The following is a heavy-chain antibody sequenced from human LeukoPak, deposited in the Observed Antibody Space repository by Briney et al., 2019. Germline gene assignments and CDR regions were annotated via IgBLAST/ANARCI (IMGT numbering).Heavy chain of an antibody. CDR2: IYYSEST. CDR1: GGSISSSSYY. V-gene: IGHV4-61*05. CDR3: ARHKFPFDY. Sequence: SETLSLTCTVSGGSISSSSYYWGWIRQPPGKGLEWIGYIYYSESTNYNPSLKSRVTISVDTSKNQFSLKLSSVTAADTAVYYCARHKFPFDYWGQGTLVTVSS. J-gene: IGHJ4*02.